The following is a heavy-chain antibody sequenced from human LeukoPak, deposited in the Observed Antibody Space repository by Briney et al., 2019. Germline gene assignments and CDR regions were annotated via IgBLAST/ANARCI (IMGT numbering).Heavy chain of an antibody. D-gene: IGHD3-10*01. CDR1: GGPISSGGYY. CDR2: IYYSGST. J-gene: IGHJ4*02. Sequence: SETLSLTCTVSGGPISSGGYYWSWIRQHPGKGLEWIGYIYYSGSTYYNPSHKSRVTISVDTSKNQFSLKLSSVTAADTAVYYCARARLDYYYGSGSYGDFDYWGQGTLVTVSS. CDR3: ARARLDYYYGSGSYGDFDY. V-gene: IGHV4-31*03.